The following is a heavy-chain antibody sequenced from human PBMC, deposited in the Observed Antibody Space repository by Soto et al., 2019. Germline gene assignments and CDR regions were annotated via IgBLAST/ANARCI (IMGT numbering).Heavy chain of an antibody. D-gene: IGHD6-13*01. Sequence: GASVKVSCKASGYTFTSYDINWVRQATGQGLEWMGWMNPNSGNTGYAQKFQGRVTMTRNTSISTAYMELSSLRSEDTAVYYCARGRSGVAAAADLIDYWGQGTLVTVSS. CDR3: ARGRSGVAAAADLIDY. CDR2: MNPNSGNT. CDR1: GYTFTSYD. V-gene: IGHV1-8*01. J-gene: IGHJ4*02.